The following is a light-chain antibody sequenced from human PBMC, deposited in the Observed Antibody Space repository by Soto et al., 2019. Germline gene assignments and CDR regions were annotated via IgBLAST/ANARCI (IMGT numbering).Light chain of an antibody. J-gene: IGKJ5*01. CDR1: QGISNF. V-gene: IGKV1-27*01. Sequence: DIQMTQSPSSLSASVGDRVTITCRASQGISNFLAWYRQKPGKVPKLLISAASTLQSGVPSRFSGSGSGTDFTLTITSLQPEDVATYYCQKYSSVITFGQGTRLEI. CDR3: QKYSSVIT. CDR2: AAS.